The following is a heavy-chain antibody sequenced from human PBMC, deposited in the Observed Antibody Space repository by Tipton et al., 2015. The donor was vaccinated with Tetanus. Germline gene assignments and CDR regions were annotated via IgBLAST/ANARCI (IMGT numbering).Heavy chain of an antibody. CDR3: ARTLRSYYYYYGMDV. J-gene: IGHJ6*02. V-gene: IGHV1-18*01. CDR1: GYTFTSYG. CDR2: ISAYNGNT. D-gene: IGHD2-15*01. Sequence: QLVQSGAEVKKPGASVKVSCKASGYTFTSYGISWVRQAPGQGLEWMGWISAYNGNTNYAQKLQGRVTMTTDTSTNTAYMELRSLRSDDTAVYYCARTLRSYYYYYGMDVWGQGTTVTVSS.